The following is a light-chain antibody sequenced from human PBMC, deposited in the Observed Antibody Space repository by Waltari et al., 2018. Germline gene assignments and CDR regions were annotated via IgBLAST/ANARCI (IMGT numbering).Light chain of an antibody. CDR1: NVNVGSLD. CDR2: GNN. CDR3: ATWDGSLNAVV. J-gene: IGLJ2*01. Sequence: QSVLPQLPSASATPGQRVTISCSGRNVNVGSLDVNWYQQLPGTAPKLLIYGNNQRPSGVPDRFSGSKSGTSASLAISGLQSDDEADYHCATWDGSLNAVVFGGGTKLTVL. V-gene: IGLV1-44*01.